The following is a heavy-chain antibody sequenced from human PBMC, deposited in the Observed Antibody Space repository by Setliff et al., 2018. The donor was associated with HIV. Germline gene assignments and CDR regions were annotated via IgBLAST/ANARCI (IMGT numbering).Heavy chain of an antibody. CDR1: GYSFTTYW. CDR3: PTDLRGYYDAPI. D-gene: IGHD3-22*01. CDR2: IYPGDSDT. V-gene: IGHV5-51*01. Sequence: PGESLKISCKGSGYSFTTYWSGWVRQMPGKGLEWMGIIYPGDSDTRYSPSFQGQVTISADKSISTAYLQRNSLKIEDTAVYYCPTDLRGYYDAPIWGHGTMVTVSS. J-gene: IGHJ3*02.